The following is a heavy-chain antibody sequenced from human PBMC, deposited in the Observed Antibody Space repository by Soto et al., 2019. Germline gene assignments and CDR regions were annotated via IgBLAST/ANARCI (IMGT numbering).Heavy chain of an antibody. CDR3: ARHGLQQLVTLWFDP. Sequence: QLQLQESGPGLVKPSETLSLTCTVSGGSISSSSYYWGWIRQPPGKGLEWIGSIYYSGSTYYNPSLKSRVTISVDTSKNQFSLKLSSVTAADTAVYYCARHGLQQLVTLWFDPWGQGTLVTVSS. CDR1: GGSISSSSYY. CDR2: IYYSGST. J-gene: IGHJ5*02. V-gene: IGHV4-39*01. D-gene: IGHD6-13*01.